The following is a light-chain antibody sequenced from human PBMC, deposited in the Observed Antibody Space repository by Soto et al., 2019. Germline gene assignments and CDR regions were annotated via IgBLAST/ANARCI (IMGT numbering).Light chain of an antibody. V-gene: IGKV1-33*01. J-gene: IGKJ5*01. CDR3: QQYDNYDIT. CDR2: DVS. CDR1: QDINKF. Sequence: DIQMTQSPSSLSASLGDTVTITCQASQDINKFLNWYQQKPGKAPKLLIYDVSNLETGVPSRFSGSGSETHFTLTTNSLQPEDIATYYCQQYDNYDITFGQGTRLEIK.